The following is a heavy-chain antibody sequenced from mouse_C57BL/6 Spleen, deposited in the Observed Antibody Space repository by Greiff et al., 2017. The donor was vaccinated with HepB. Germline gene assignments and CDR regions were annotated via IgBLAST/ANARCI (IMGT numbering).Heavy chain of an antibody. Sequence: QVQLQQPGAELVRPGSSVKLSCKASGYTFTSYWMHWVKQRPIQGLEWIGNIDPSDSETHYNQKFKDKATLTVDKSSSTAYMELRSLTSEDSAVYYCAGGNYEYWGQGTTLTVSS. D-gene: IGHD2-1*01. CDR2: IDPSDSET. J-gene: IGHJ2*01. V-gene: IGHV1-52*01. CDR3: AGGNYEY. CDR1: GYTFTSYW.